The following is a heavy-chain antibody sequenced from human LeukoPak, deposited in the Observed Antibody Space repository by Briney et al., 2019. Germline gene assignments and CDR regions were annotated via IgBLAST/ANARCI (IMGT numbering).Heavy chain of an antibody. CDR2: IYSDGSST. D-gene: IGHD6-19*01. J-gene: IGHJ6*02. V-gene: IGHV3-74*01. CDR1: GFTFSNYW. CDR3: VKGYSSGWTREYYGMDV. Sequence: GGSLRLSCAASGFTFSNYWMHWVRQAPGKGLVWVSRIYSDGSSTTYEDSVKGRFTISRDNSKNTLYLQMNSLRAEDTALYYCVKGYSSGWTREYYGMDVWGQGTTVTVSS.